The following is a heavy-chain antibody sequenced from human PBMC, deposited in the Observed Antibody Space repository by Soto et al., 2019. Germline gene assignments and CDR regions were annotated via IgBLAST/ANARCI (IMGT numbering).Heavy chain of an antibody. V-gene: IGHV1-69*13. CDR1: GGTFSSYA. CDR3: ARAVAVAGTGPYYYYGMDV. CDR2: IIPIFGTA. D-gene: IGHD6-19*01. J-gene: IGHJ6*02. Sequence: ASVKVSCKASGGTFSSYAISWVRQAPGQGLEWMGGIIPIFGTANYAQKFQGRVTITADESTSTAYMELSSLRSEDTAVYYCARAVAVAGTGPYYYYGMDVWGQGTTVTVSS.